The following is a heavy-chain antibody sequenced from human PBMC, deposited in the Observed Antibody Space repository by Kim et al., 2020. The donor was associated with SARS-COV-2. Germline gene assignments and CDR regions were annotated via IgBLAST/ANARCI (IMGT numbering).Heavy chain of an antibody. Sequence: DSVKGRFTISRDNSKNTRYLQMNSLRAEDTAVYYCTNPPLRYFDWFTFDYWGQGTLVTVSS. V-gene: IGHV3-23*01. D-gene: IGHD3-9*01. J-gene: IGHJ4*02. CDR3: TNPPLRYFDWFTFDY.